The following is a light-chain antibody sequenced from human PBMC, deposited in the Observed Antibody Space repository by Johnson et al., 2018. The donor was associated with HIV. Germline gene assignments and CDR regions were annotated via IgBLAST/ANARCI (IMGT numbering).Light chain of an antibody. J-gene: IGLJ1*01. CDR2: DND. CDR1: SCDIANNY. Sequence: QSVLTQPPSVSAAPGQKVTISCSGSSCDIANNYVSWHQHLPGTAPKLLIYDNDKRPSGIPDRISGSKSGTSATLGITGLQTGDEADYYFGTWGSRLSAGHVVGTGTKVTVL. CDR3: GTWGSRLSAGHV. V-gene: IGLV1-51*01.